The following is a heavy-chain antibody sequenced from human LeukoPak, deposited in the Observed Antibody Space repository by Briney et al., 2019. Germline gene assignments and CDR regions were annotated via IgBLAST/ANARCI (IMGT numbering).Heavy chain of an antibody. Sequence: GRSLRLSCAASGFTFEDYAMHWVRQAPGKGLEWVSRINRDGSTTNYADSVKGRFTVSRDNAKNTLNLQMNSLRAEDTAVYYCARDKKSGESSEIDYWGQGTLVTVSS. D-gene: IGHD3-10*01. CDR3: ARDKKSGESSEIDY. J-gene: IGHJ4*02. CDR2: INRDGSTT. CDR1: GFTFEDYA. V-gene: IGHV3-74*01.